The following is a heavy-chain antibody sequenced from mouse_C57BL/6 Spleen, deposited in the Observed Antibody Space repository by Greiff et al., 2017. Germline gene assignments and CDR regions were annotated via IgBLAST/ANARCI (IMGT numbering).Heavy chain of an antibody. D-gene: IGHD2-5*01. V-gene: IGHV1-82*01. CDR2: IYPGDGDT. CDR3: ARDYSNSIGAYAMDY. Sequence: QVQLQQSGPELVKPGASVKISCKASGYAFSSSWMNWVKRRPGKGLEWIGRIYPGDGDTNYNGKFKGKATMTADKSSSTAYMQLSSLTSEDSAVYFCARDYSNSIGAYAMDYWGQGTSVTVSS. J-gene: IGHJ4*01. CDR1: GYAFSSSW.